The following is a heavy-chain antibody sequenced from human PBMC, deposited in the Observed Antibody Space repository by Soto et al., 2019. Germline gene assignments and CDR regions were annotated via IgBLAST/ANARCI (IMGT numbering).Heavy chain of an antibody. CDR1: GFTFSSYG. V-gene: IGHV3-23*01. CDR2: LSGSGGTT. D-gene: IGHD3-22*01. Sequence: GGSLRLSCAASGFTFSSYGMNWVRQAPGKGLEWVSALSGSGGTTYYADSMRGRFSISRDNSKNTLYLQMNSLRAEDTAVYYCAKEYYYDSSGDDAFDIWGQGTMVTVSS. J-gene: IGHJ3*02. CDR3: AKEYYYDSSGDDAFDI.